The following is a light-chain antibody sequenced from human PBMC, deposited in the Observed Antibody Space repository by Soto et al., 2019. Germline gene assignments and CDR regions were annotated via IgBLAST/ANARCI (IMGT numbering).Light chain of an antibody. CDR2: AAS. CDR1: QSISSY. CDR3: QQSYTTPRT. J-gene: IGKJ1*01. Sequence: DIQMTQSPSSLSASVGDRVTITCRASQSISSYLNWYQQKPGKAPKLLIYAASSLRSGVPLRFSGSGSGTDFTLTISSLQPEDFATYDCQQSYTTPRTGGQGTKVEIK. V-gene: IGKV1-39*01.